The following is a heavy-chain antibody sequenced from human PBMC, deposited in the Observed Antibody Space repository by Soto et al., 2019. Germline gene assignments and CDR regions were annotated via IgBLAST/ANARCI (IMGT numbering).Heavy chain of an antibody. V-gene: IGHV3-7*04. Sequence: GGSLRLSCAASGFTFSSYWMTWVRQAPGKGLEWVANIKEDGSEKYFVDSVKGRFTISRDNAKNSLYLQMNSLRAEDTAVYNCARQSSSGWHLFDYWGQGTLVTVSS. CDR1: GFTFSSYW. J-gene: IGHJ4*02. CDR3: ARQSSSGWHLFDY. D-gene: IGHD6-19*01. CDR2: IKEDGSEK.